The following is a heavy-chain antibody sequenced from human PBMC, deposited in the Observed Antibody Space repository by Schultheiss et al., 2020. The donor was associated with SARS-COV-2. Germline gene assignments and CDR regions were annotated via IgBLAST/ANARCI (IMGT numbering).Heavy chain of an antibody. CDR1: GGSFSGYY. CDR3: ARVLYYGSGSADY. Sequence: SETLSLTCAVYGGSFSGYYWSWIRQPPGKGLEWIGEINHSGSTNYNPSLKSRVTISVDTSKNQFSLKLSSVTAADTAVYYCARVLYYGSGSADYWGQGTLVTVSS. CDR2: INHSGST. J-gene: IGHJ4*02. D-gene: IGHD3-10*01. V-gene: IGHV4-34*01.